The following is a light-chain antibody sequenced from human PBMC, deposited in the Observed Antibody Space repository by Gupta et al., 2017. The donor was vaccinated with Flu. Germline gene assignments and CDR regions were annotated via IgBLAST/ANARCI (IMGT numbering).Light chain of an antibody. CDR1: QSIANN. Sequence: GESATLSCRASQSIANNLAGFQQRPGQAPRLLIYGASTRGTTIPARFSGSGSGTEFTLTISSLQSEDFAVYYCQQYHNWPRTFGPGTKVEVK. CDR2: GAS. J-gene: IGKJ1*01. CDR3: QQYHNWPRT. V-gene: IGKV3-15*01.